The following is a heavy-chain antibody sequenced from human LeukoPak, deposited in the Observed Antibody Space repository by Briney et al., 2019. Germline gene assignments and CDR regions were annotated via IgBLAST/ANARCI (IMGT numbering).Heavy chain of an antibody. Sequence: GASVKVSCKASGYTFPSYFMHWVRQAPGQGLEWMGIINPTGGSTTYAQKFQGRVTMTRDTFTSTVYMELSSLRSDDTAMYYCARTAVRRFDYWGQGTLVTVSS. CDR2: INPTGGST. CDR3: ARTAVRRFDY. D-gene: IGHD6-6*01. J-gene: IGHJ4*02. V-gene: IGHV1-46*01. CDR1: GYTFPSYF.